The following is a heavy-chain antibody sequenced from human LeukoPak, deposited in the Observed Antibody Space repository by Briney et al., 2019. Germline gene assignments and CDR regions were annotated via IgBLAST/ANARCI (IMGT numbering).Heavy chain of an antibody. Sequence: SETLSLTCAVYGGSFSGYYWSWIRQPPGKGLEWIGEINHSGSTNYNPSLKSRVTISVDTSKNQFSLKLCSVTAADTAVYYCASIPRRIAAAGLPWNAFDIWGQGTMVTVSS. CDR1: GGSFSGYY. CDR3: ASIPRRIAAAGLPWNAFDI. J-gene: IGHJ3*02. CDR2: INHSGST. D-gene: IGHD6-13*01. V-gene: IGHV4-34*01.